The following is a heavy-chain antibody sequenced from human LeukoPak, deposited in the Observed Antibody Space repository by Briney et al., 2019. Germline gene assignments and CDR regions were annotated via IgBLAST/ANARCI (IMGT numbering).Heavy chain of an antibody. Sequence: PSETLSLTCTVSGGSISSTSYDWYWIRQPAGKGLEWIGHIYTSGSTNYNPSLKSRVTISVDTSKNQFSLKLTSVTAADTAVYYCARELITKADAFDIWGQGTMVTVSS. CDR2: IYTSGST. J-gene: IGHJ3*02. D-gene: IGHD1-20*01. V-gene: IGHV4-61*09. CDR1: GGSISSTSYD. CDR3: ARELITKADAFDI.